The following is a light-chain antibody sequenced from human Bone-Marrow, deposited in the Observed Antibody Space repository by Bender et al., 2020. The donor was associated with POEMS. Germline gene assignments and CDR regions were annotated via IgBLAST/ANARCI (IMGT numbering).Light chain of an antibody. Sequence: SQDLTQPPSVSVSPGQTARITCSGDALPRQYASWYQQRPGQAPVLVIYKDSERPSGIPERFSGSSSGTTFTMTISGVQAEDEADYFCQSADSSGSSVIFGGGTKLTVL. CDR1: ALPRQY. CDR2: KDS. V-gene: IGLV3-25*03. J-gene: IGLJ2*01. CDR3: QSADSSGSSVI.